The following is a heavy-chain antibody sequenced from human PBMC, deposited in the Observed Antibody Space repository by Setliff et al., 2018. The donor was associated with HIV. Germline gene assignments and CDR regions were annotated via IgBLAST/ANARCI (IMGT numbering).Heavy chain of an antibody. CDR3: ARAVLYSGSYYPFDY. CDR2: IKPNSGGT. Sequence: ASVKVSCKVSDVTPSNYALNWVRQAPGQGLEWMGWIKPNSGGTNYAQKFQGRVTLTRDTSVTTVYMEVSSLKSDDTAVYYCARAVLYSGSYYPFDYWGQGVLVTVSS. V-gene: IGHV1-2*02. CDR1: DVTPSNYA. J-gene: IGHJ4*02. D-gene: IGHD1-26*01.